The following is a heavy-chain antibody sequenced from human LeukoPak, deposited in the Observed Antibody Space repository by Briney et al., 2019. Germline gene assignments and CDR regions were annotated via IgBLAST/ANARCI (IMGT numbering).Heavy chain of an antibody. J-gene: IGHJ3*02. CDR1: GYSFTSYW. CDR3: ARPYYDFWSGYSGHDAFDI. CDR2: IYPGDSDT. Sequence: GESLKISCKGSGYSFTSYWIGWVRQMPGKGLEWMGIIYPGDSDTRYSPSFQGQVTISADKSISTAYLQWSSLKASDTAMYYCARPYYDFWSGYSGHDAFDIWGQGTMVTVSP. V-gene: IGHV5-51*01. D-gene: IGHD3-3*01.